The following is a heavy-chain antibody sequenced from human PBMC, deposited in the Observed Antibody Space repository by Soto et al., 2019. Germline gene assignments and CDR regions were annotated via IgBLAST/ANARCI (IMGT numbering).Heavy chain of an antibody. Sequence: SETLSLTCTVSGGSISTSSYYWGWIRQPPGKGLEWIGSIFYSGTTYYNPSLKSRVTISVDTSKNQFSLKLSSVTVADTAVYYCARHAVLWVPAAIGPYWGQGALVTVSS. CDR3: ARHAVLWVPAAIGPY. D-gene: IGHD2-2*01. J-gene: IGHJ4*02. CDR1: GGSISTSSYY. CDR2: IFYSGTT. V-gene: IGHV4-39*01.